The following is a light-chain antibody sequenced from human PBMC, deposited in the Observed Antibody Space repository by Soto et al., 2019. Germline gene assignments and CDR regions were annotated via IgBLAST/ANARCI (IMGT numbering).Light chain of an antibody. Sequence: QSVLTQPPSVSAAPGQKVTISCSGSSSNIGSNYVSWYQQVPGTAPKLLIYENNKRPSGIPDRFSGSMSGTSATLAIAGLQTGDEADYYCGTWDSSLIWVFGGGTKVTVL. J-gene: IGLJ3*02. CDR1: SSNIGSNY. CDR3: GTWDSSLIWV. CDR2: ENN. V-gene: IGLV1-51*02.